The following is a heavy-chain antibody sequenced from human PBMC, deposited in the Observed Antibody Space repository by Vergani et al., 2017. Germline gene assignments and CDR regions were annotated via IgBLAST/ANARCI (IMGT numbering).Heavy chain of an antibody. J-gene: IGHJ6*02. CDR2: IYTSGAT. CDR1: GGSFSTGGQS. Sequence: QVQLQESGPGLVKPSQTLSLTCTVSGGSFSTGGQSWTWLRRSAGKGLEWIGRIYTSGATNYNPSLRSLAIMSVDASKKQFSLELTSVTAADTAVYYCARDSIINYYYYGMDVWGQGTTVTVSS. CDR3: ARDSIINYYYYGMDV. V-gene: IGHV4-61*02.